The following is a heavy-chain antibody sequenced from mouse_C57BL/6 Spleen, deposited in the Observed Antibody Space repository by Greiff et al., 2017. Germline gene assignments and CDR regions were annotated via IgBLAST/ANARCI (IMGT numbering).Heavy chain of an antibody. D-gene: IGHD1-1*01. CDR1: GYTFTSYW. Sequence: VQLQQSGTVLARPGASVKMSCKTSGYTFTSYWMHWVKQRPGQGLEWIGAIYPGNSDTSYNQKFKGKAKLTAVTSASTAYMELSSLTNEDSAVYYCTKRYGSRGYFDDWGQGTTLTVSS. CDR2: IYPGNSDT. CDR3: TKRYGSRGYFDD. J-gene: IGHJ2*01. V-gene: IGHV1-5*01.